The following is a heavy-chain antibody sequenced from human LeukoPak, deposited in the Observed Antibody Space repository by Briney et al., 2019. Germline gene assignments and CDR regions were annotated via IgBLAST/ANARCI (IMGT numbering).Heavy chain of an antibody. V-gene: IGHV3-13*01. CDR1: GFTFSSYD. CDR2: IGTAGEI. D-gene: IGHD3-16*01. J-gene: IGHJ4*02. Sequence: GGSLRLSCAASGFTFSSYDIHWVRQATGKGLEWVSGIGTAGEIYYPGSVKGRFTISRENAKNSLYLQMNSLRAGDTAVYYCARVGEDCMGTNCQRQFDYWGQGTLVTVSS. CDR3: ARVGEDCMGTNCQRQFDY.